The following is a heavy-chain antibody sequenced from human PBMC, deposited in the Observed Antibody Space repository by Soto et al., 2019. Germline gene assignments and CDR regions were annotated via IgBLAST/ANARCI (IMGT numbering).Heavy chain of an antibody. D-gene: IGHD6-13*01. CDR3: ASTAAGNYNWFDP. CDR2: IWYDGSNK. CDR1: GFTFSSYG. Sequence: SGGSLRLSCAASGFTFSSYGMHWVRQAPGKGLEWVAVIWYDGSNKYYADSVKGRFTISRDNSKNTLYPQMNSLRAEDTAVYYCASTAAGNYNWFDPWGQGTLVTVSS. J-gene: IGHJ5*02. V-gene: IGHV3-33*01.